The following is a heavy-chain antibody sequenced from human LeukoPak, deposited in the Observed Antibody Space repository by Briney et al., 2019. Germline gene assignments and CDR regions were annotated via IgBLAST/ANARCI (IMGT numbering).Heavy chain of an antibody. J-gene: IGHJ4*02. V-gene: IGHV4-38-2*02. Sequence: SETLSLTCTVSDYSINNGYYWGWIRQPPGKGLEWIGIIYYSGTTYSNPSLKSRVTVSVDTSKNQFSLKLNSVTAEDTAVYYCARGAYSYFGYFDYWGQGNLVTVSS. CDR2: IYYSGTT. D-gene: IGHD5-18*01. CDR3: ARGAYSYFGYFDY. CDR1: DYSINNGYY.